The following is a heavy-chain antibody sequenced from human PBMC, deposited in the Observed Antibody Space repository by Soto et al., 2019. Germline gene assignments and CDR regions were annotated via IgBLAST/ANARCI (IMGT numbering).Heavy chain of an antibody. CDR2: IIPILGIA. CDR1: GGTFSSYT. D-gene: IGHD2-2*01. CDR3: ARGVVVPAAMGDYYYYYYMDV. V-gene: IGHV1-69*02. J-gene: IGHJ6*03. Sequence: SVKVSCKASGGTFSSYTISWVRQAPGQGLEWMGRIIPILGIANYAQKFQGRVTITADKSTSTAYMELSSLRSEDTAVYYCARGVVVPAAMGDYYYYYYMDVWGKGTTVTVSS.